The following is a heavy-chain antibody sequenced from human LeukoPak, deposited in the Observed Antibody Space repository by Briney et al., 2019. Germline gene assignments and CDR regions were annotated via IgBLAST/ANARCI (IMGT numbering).Heavy chain of an antibody. CDR2: ISAYNGYT. CDR1: SYTFIIYG. D-gene: IGHD6-13*01. V-gene: IGHV1-18*01. J-gene: IGHJ5*02. CDR3: ERESGAAGTGGWFDP. Sequence: ASVTVSFTSSSYTFIIYGISWVRLAPGQGLEWMGWISAYNGYTNYAKKLQGRVSMTTNTSTSTAYMELRSLRSDDTAVYDWERESGAAGTGGWFDPWGQRTLVTVSS.